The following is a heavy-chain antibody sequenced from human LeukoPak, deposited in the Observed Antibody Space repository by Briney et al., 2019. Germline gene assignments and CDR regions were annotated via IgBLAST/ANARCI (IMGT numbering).Heavy chain of an antibody. Sequence: GGSLRLSCAASGFTFSSYGMSWVRQAPGKGLGWVSAISGSGGSTYYVDSVKGRFTISRDNSKNTLYLQMNSLRAEDTAVYYCAKDRRGYCSSTSCWGDLDYWGQGTLVTVSS. CDR2: ISGSGGST. D-gene: IGHD2-2*03. J-gene: IGHJ4*02. V-gene: IGHV3-23*01. CDR3: AKDRRGYCSSTSCWGDLDY. CDR1: GFTFSSYG.